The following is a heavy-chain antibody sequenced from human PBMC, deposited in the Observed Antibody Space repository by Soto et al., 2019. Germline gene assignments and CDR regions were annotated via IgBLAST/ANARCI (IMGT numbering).Heavy chain of an antibody. V-gene: IGHV4-38-2*01. Sequence: PSETLSLTCAVSGYSINSGYFWGWIRQPPGKGLEWIGSVFHSGTTYYNPSLKGRVTISVDTSKNQFSLSLTSVTAADTAMYYCPRDHHSYDNVNYVEHWGPGILVTVSS. D-gene: IGHD3-10*02. CDR1: GYSINSGYF. CDR2: VFHSGTT. J-gene: IGHJ1*01. CDR3: PRDHHSYDNVNYVEH.